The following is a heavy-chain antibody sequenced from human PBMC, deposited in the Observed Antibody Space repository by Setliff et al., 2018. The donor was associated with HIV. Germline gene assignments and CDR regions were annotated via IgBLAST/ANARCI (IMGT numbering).Heavy chain of an antibody. Sequence: ASVKVSCKTSGYTFTNYGVSWVRQAPGQGLQWLGCINTYTGYTHYAKDLQARVTMTTNTSTSTAYMYLRSLTSDDTAIYYCAATGSGGYVHRGQGTLVT. CDR1: GYTFTNYG. CDR3: AATGSGGYVH. V-gene: IGHV1-18*01. CDR2: INTYTGYT. D-gene: IGHD5-12*01. J-gene: IGHJ4*02.